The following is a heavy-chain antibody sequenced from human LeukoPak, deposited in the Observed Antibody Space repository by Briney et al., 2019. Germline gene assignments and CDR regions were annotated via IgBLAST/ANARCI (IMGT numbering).Heavy chain of an antibody. CDR3: ARAVAGRRDFDY. CDR2: IYYSGST. D-gene: IGHD6-19*01. J-gene: IGHJ4*02. CDR1: GGSISSYY. Sequence: SETLSLTCTVSGGSISSYYWCWIRQPPGKGLEWIGYIYYSGSTNYNPSLKSRVTISVDTSKNQFSLKLSSVTAADTAVYYCARAVAGRRDFDYWGQGTLVTVSS. V-gene: IGHV4-59*08.